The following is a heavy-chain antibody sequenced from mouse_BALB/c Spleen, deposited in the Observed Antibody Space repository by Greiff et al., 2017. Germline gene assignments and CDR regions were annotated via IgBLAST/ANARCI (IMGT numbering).Heavy chain of an antibody. CDR2: IKPDSSTI. J-gene: IGHJ2*01. CDR3: ARRGWLPYYVDG. V-gene: IGHV4-1*02. D-gene: IGHD2-3*01. Sequence: VQLKESGGGLVQPGGSLKLSCAASGFDFSRYWMSWVRQAPGKGLEWIGEIKPDSSTINYTPSLQDKFIIYRDNAKNTQYLQMSKVRSEDTALYYCARRGWLPYYVDGWGQGTTLSVPS. CDR1: GFDFSRYW.